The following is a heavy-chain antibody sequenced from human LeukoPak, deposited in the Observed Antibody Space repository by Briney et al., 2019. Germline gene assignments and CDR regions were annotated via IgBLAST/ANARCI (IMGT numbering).Heavy chain of an antibody. J-gene: IGHJ4*02. D-gene: IGHD6-13*01. CDR3: ARHFRSSSWYYFDY. CDR2: INHSGST. Sequence: SETLSLTCAVYGGSFSGYYWSWIRQPPGKGLEWIGEINHSGSTNYNPSLKSRVTISVDTSKNQFSLKLSSVTAADTAVCYCARHFRSSSWYYFDYWGQGTLVTVSS. CDR1: GGSFSGYY. V-gene: IGHV4-34*01.